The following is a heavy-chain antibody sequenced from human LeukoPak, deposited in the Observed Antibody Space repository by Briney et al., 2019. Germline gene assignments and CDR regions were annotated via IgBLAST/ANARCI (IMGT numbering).Heavy chain of an antibody. CDR2: IRYDGSNK. V-gene: IGHV3-30*02. CDR3: AKVLQPAPYYFDY. J-gene: IGHJ4*02. Sequence: GGSLRLSCAASGFTFSSYGMHWVRQAPGKGLEWVAFIRYDGSNKFYADSVKGRFTISRDNSKNTLYLQMNSLRAEDTAVYYCAKVLQPAPYYFDYWGQGTLVTVSS. CDR1: GFTFSSYG. D-gene: IGHD2-2*01.